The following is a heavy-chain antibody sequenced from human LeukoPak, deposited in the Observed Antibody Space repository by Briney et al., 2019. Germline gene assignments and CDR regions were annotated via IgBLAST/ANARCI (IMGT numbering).Heavy chain of an antibody. CDR1: AGSISSSNYY. V-gene: IGHV4-39*07. CDR2: IYYSGST. D-gene: IGHD6-13*01. J-gene: IGHJ4*02. Sequence: SETLSLTCTVPAGSISSSNYYWGWIRQAPGKGLEWIGTIYYSGSTYYNPSLKSRVTISVDTSKNQFSLKLSSVTAADTAVYYCARLVTAAYFDYWGQGTLVTVSS. CDR3: ARLVTAAYFDY.